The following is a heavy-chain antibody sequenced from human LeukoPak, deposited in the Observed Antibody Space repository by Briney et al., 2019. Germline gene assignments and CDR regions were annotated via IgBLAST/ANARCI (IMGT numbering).Heavy chain of an antibody. CDR2: IWNDGSNK. J-gene: IGHJ4*02. CDR3: AKDGDYGDYDY. V-gene: IGHV3-33*06. D-gene: IGHD4-17*01. Sequence: GGSLRLSCAASGFTFSSYGMHWVRQAPGKGLEWVAVIWNDGSNKYYADSVKGRFTISRDNSKNTLYLQMNSLRAEDTAVYYCAKDGDYGDYDYWGQGTLVTVSS. CDR1: GFTFSSYG.